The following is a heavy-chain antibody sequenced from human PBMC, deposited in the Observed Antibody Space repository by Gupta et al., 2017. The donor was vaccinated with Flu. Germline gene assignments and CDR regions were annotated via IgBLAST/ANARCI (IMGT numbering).Heavy chain of an antibody. V-gene: IGHV3-33*01. J-gene: IGHJ5*02. CDR2: IWYDGSNK. CDR1: GFTFSSYG. Sequence: QVQLVESGGGVVQPGWSLRLSCAASGFTFSSYGMHWVRQAPGKGLEWVAVIWYDGSNKYYADSVKGRFTISRDNSKNTLYLQMNSLRAEETAVYYCARDSSGSFPLPRYNWFDPWGQGTLVTVSS. D-gene: IGHD1-26*01. CDR3: ARDSSGSFPLPRYNWFDP.